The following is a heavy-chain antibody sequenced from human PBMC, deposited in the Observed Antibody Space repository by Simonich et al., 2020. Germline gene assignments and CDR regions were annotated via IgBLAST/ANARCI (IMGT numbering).Heavy chain of an antibody. Sequence: QVQLQESGPGLVKPSETLSLTCTVSGGSISSYYWSWIRQPPGKGLEWIGEINHSGSTNYNPSLKSRVTISVDTSKNQFSLKLSSVTAADTAVYYCARLKVRGVIDYWGQGTLVTVSS. CDR2: INHSGST. D-gene: IGHD3-10*01. CDR1: GGSISSYY. J-gene: IGHJ4*02. V-gene: IGHV4-34*01. CDR3: ARLKVRGVIDY.